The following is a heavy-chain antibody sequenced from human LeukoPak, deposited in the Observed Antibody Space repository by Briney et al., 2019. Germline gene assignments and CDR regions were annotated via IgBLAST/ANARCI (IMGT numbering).Heavy chain of an antibody. D-gene: IGHD3-3*01. V-gene: IGHV3-7*03. CDR2: IKQEGSSK. J-gene: IGHJ4*02. Sequence: GGSLRLSCAASGFTLSNHWMSWVRQAPGKGLEWVANIKQEGSSKYCVDSVKGRFTVSRDNAKNSLYLQMNSLRAEDTAVYYCARWGLWSGSYYYDNWGQGTLVTVS. CDR1: GFTLSNHW. CDR3: ARWGLWSGSYYYDN.